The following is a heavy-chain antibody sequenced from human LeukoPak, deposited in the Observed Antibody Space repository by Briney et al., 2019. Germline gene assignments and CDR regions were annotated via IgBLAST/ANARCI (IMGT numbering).Heavy chain of an antibody. V-gene: IGHV4-59*01. CDR1: GGSISSYY. D-gene: IGHD3-3*01. CDR2: IYYSGST. Sequence: SETLSLTCTVSGGSISSYYWSWIRQPPGKGLEWIGYIYYSGSTNYNPSLKSRVTISVDTSKNQFSLKLSSVTAADTAVYYCARYPSEYYDFWSGYYDDAFDIWGQGTMVTVSS. CDR3: ARYPSEYYDFWSGYYDDAFDI. J-gene: IGHJ3*02.